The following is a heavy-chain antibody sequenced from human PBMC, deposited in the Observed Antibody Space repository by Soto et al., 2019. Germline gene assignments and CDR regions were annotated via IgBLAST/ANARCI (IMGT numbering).Heavy chain of an antibody. J-gene: IGHJ4*02. Sequence: QVQLVQSGAEVKKPGSSVKVSCKASGGTFSSYAISWVRQAPGQGLEWMGGIIPIFGTANYAQKFQGRVTITGDESTSTAYMELSSLRSEDTAVYYCASLMGVFASIAARRYYFDYWGQGTLVTVSS. D-gene: IGHD6-6*01. CDR3: ASLMGVFASIAARRYYFDY. CDR1: GGTFSSYA. CDR2: IIPIFGTA. V-gene: IGHV1-69*01.